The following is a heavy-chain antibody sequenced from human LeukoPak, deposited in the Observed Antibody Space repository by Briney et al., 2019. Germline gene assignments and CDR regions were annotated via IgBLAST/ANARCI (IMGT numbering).Heavy chain of an antibody. CDR2: VYYSGST. Sequence: KPSETLSLTCTVSGGSISSYYWNWIRQPPGKGLEWIGYVYYSGSTDYNPSLKSRVTISVDTSKNQFSLRLTSVTAADTAVYYCARQGRMLVSASLREFDYWGQGALVTVSS. CDR1: GGSISSYY. J-gene: IGHJ4*02. V-gene: IGHV4-59*08. D-gene: IGHD2-15*01. CDR3: ARQGRMLVSASLREFDY.